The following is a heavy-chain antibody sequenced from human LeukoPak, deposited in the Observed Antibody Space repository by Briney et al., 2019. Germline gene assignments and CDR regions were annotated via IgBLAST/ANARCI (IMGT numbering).Heavy chain of an antibody. CDR2: ISAYNGNT. CDR1: GSTFTSYG. J-gene: IGHJ4*02. D-gene: IGHD2/OR15-2a*01. Sequence: ASVTVSCTASGSTFTSYGIILVRQAPGQGLEWMEWISAYNGNTNYSQKLQGRVTMTTDTSTSTAYMELRSLSSDDTDVYYCASSTAYYSNYWGDFDYWGQGTLVTVSS. CDR3: ASSTAYYSNYWGDFDY. V-gene: IGHV1-18*01.